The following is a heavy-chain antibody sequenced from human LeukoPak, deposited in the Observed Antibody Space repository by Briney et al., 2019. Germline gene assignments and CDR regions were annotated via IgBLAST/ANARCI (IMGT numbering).Heavy chain of an antibody. Sequence: SETLSLTCTVSGASVGSSGYYWSWIRQPPGGGLEWIGYIYYISNTNYNPSPKSRVTMSIDPSRNQFSLKLSSVTAADTAVYHCAREIVSSVEYWGQGSLVTVSS. CDR3: AREIVSSVEY. D-gene: IGHD2/OR15-2a*01. CDR2: IYYISNT. V-gene: IGHV4-61*08. J-gene: IGHJ4*02. CDR1: GASVGSSGYY.